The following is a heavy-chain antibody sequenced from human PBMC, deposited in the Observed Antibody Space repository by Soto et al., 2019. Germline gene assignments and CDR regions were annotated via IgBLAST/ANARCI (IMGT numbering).Heavy chain of an antibody. CDR3: ATTKRDYDILTGYAS. D-gene: IGHD3-9*01. CDR2: IYYSGST. Sequence: QVQLQESGPGLVKPSETLSLTCTVSGGSISSYYWSWIRQPPGKGLEWIGYIYYSGSTNYNPSLTSRVTISVDTSKNQFSLKLSSVTAADTAVYYCATTKRDYDILTGYASWGQGTLVTVSS. V-gene: IGHV4-59*01. J-gene: IGHJ4*02. CDR1: GGSISSYY.